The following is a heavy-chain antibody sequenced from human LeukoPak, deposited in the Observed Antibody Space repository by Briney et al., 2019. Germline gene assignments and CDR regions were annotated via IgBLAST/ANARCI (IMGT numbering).Heavy chain of an antibody. CDR1: GFTFSSYA. Sequence: PGGSLRLSCAASGFTFSSYAMSWVRQAPGKAPEWVSGISDSGGSTYSADSVKGRFTISRDNSKNTLYLQMNTLRAEDTAVYYCARSIYASGSFYTFDIWGQGTMVTVSS. V-gene: IGHV3-23*01. J-gene: IGHJ3*02. D-gene: IGHD3-10*01. CDR2: ISDSGGST. CDR3: ARSIYASGSFYTFDI.